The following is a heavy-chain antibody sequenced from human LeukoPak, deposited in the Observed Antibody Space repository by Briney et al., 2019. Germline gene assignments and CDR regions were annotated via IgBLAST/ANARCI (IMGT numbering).Heavy chain of an antibody. CDR2: ISYDGSNK. J-gene: IGHJ4*02. V-gene: IGHV3-30*18. Sequence: QPGGSLRLSCAASGFTFSSYGMHWVCQAPGKGLEWVAVISYDGSNKYYADSVKGRFTISRDNSKNTLYLQMNSLRAEDTAVYYCAKDIRWESGYINPPGYWGQGTLVTVSS. CDR3: AKDIRWESGYINPPGY. D-gene: IGHD3-22*01. CDR1: GFTFSSYG.